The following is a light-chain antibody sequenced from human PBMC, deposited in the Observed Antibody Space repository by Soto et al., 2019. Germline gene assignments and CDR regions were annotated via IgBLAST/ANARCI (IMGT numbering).Light chain of an antibody. CDR1: QTVRNN. CDR2: DAS. CDR3: QQHSNWPLT. V-gene: IGKV3-11*01. Sequence: EIVLTQSPAALAWSPLERGTLSCSASQTVRNNLAWYQQRPGQAPRLLIYDASSRATGIPARFSGSGSGTDFTLPISSLDPEYFSVYYRQQHSNWPLTFGGWPKVDIK. J-gene: IGKJ4*01.